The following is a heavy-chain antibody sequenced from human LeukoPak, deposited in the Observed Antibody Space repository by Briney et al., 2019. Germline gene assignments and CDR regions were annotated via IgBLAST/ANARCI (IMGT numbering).Heavy chain of an antibody. J-gene: IGHJ4*02. Sequence: YADSVKGRFTISRDNGKTSVSLQMTDLRPEDTAVYYCARGGFCTVKCFFPPFAFWGQGTPVTVSS. V-gene: IGHV3-48*01. CDR3: ARGGFCTVKCFFPPFAF. D-gene: IGHD3/OR15-3a*01.